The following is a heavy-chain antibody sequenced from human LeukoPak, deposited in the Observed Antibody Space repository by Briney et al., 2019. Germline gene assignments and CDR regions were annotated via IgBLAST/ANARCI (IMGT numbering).Heavy chain of an antibody. Sequence: SVKVSCKASGYTFTSYDINWVRQATGQGLEWMGGIIPIFGTANYAQKFQGRVTITTDESTSTAYMELSSLRSEDTAVYYCARGGVVGAIRSFDYWGQGTLVTVSS. CDR3: ARGGVVGAIRSFDY. V-gene: IGHV1-69*05. D-gene: IGHD1-26*01. CDR2: IIPIFGTA. CDR1: GYTFTSYD. J-gene: IGHJ4*02.